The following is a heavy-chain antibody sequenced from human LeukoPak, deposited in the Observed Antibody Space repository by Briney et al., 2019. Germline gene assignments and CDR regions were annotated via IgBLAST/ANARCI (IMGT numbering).Heavy chain of an antibody. V-gene: IGHV3-30-3*01. J-gene: IGHJ4*02. D-gene: IGHD3-22*01. CDR3: AREACPFRLCYYDSSGYSLNYYFDY. Sequence: TGGSLRLSCAASGFTFSSYAMHWVRQAPGKGLEWVAVISYDGSNKYYADSVKGRFTISRDNSKNTLSLQMNSLRAEDTAVYYCAREACPFRLCYYDSSGYSLNYYFDYWGQGTLVTVSS. CDR2: ISYDGSNK. CDR1: GFTFSSYA.